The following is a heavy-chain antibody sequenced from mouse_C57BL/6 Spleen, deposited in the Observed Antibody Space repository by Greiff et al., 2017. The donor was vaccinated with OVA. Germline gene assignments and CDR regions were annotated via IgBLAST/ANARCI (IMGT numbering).Heavy chain of an antibody. V-gene: IGHV7-1*01. CDR1: GFTFSDFY. D-gene: IGHD4-1*01. CDR3: ARDGILGRAMDY. Sequence: EVMLVESGGGLVQSGRSLRLSCATSGFTFSDFYMEWVRQAPGKGLEWIAASRNKANDYTTEYSASVKGRFIVSRDTSQSILYLQMNALRAEDTAIYYCARDGILGRAMDYWGQGTSVTVSS. CDR2: SRNKANDYTT. J-gene: IGHJ4*01.